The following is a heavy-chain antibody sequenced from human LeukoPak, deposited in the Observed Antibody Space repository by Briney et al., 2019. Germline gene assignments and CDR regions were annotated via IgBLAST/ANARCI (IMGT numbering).Heavy chain of an antibody. D-gene: IGHD4-17*01. CDR2: ISDSSRHI. J-gene: IGHJ4*02. V-gene: IGHV3-21*01. Sequence: GGSLRLSCAASGFTFSRYSVNWVRQAPGKGLEWVSCISDSSRHIYYADSVKGRFTISRDNAKSSASLQMNSLRVDDTAVYYCARAYTNGDYLDYWGQGTLVTVSS. CDR3: ARAYTNGDYLDY. CDR1: GFTFSRYS.